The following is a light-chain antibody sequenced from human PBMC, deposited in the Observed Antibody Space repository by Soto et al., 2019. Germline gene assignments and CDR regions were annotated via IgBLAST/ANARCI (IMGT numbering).Light chain of an antibody. CDR3: SSYTGSNNHVV. J-gene: IGLJ2*01. V-gene: IGLV2-8*01. CDR2: EVS. CDR1: SSGVGGYNY. Sequence: QSALTQPPSASGSPGQSVTISCTGTSSGVGGYNYVSWYQHHPGKAPRLMIYEVSKRPSGVPDRFSGSKSGNTASLTVSGLQAEDEGDYYCSSYTGSNNHVVFGGGTKLTVL.